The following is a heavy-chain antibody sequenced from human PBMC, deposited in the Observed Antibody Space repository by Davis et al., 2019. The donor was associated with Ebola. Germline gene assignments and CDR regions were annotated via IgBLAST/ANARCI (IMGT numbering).Heavy chain of an antibody. Sequence: GGSLRLSCTASGFTFGDYAMSWVRQAPGKGLEWVGSIRSKAYGGTTEYAASVKGRFTISRDDSKSIAYLQMNSLKTEDTAVYYCTRDPDYGGNSGGYYYGMDVWGQGTTVTVSS. CDR2: IRSKAYGGTT. V-gene: IGHV3-49*04. CDR3: TRDPDYGGNSGGYYYGMDV. D-gene: IGHD4-23*01. CDR1: GFTFGDYA. J-gene: IGHJ6*02.